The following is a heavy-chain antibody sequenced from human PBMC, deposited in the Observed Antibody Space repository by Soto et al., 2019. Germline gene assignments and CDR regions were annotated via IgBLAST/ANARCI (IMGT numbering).Heavy chain of an antibody. D-gene: IGHD5-18*01. CDR2: ISYSGTT. CDR3: ARGRGYSYGLDP. CDR1: GDSISSSNNY. Sequence: QVQLQESGPGLVKPSQTLSLTCTVSGDSISSSNNYWSWIRQPPGEGLEWIGFISYSGTTSYSPSLKSRLAISLDTSKNQFSLSLTSVTAADTAVYSCARGRGYSYGLDPWGQGTLVTVSS. J-gene: IGHJ5*02. V-gene: IGHV4-30-4*01.